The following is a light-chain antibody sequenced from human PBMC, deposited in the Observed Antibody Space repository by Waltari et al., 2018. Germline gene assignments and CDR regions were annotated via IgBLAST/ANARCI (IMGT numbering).Light chain of an antibody. CDR1: SSNIGSNY. V-gene: IGLV1-47*01. J-gene: IGLJ2*01. CDR3: AAWDDSLSVV. CDR2: RNN. Sequence: QSVLTQPPSASGTPGQRVTISCSGSSSNIGSNYVYWYQQLPGTAPKRLNYRNNQRPSGVPDRFSGSKSGTSASLAISGLRSEDEADYYCAAWDDSLSVVFGGGTKLTVL.